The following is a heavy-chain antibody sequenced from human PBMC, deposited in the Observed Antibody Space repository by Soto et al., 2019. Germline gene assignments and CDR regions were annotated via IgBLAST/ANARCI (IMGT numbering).Heavy chain of an antibody. Sequence: QVQLVQSGAEVKKPWSSVKVSCKAAGGTFSSYTISWVRQAPGQGLEWMGRIIPILGIANYAKKFQGRVTITADKSTSTGYMEMSSLRSEDTAVYYCARGVVPEDWGQGTLVTVSS. CDR3: ARGVVPED. J-gene: IGHJ4*02. D-gene: IGHD2-8*01. CDR1: GGTFSSYT. CDR2: IIPILGIA. V-gene: IGHV1-69*02.